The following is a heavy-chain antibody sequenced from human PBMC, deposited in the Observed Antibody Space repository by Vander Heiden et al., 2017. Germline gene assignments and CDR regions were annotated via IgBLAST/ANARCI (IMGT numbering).Heavy chain of an antibody. CDR2: TSTSGNTI. D-gene: IGHD6-19*01. Sequence: QVQLVESGGGLVKPGGSLRLSCEASGFTFRDYFMSWIRQAPGKGLEWISFTSTSGNTIFYADSVKDRFTISRNNVNNLLFLQMNSLRAEDTAVYYCARVLPVAGTSRYFQHWGQGTLVTVSS. V-gene: IGHV3-11*01. CDR1: GFTFRDYF. CDR3: ARVLPVAGTSRYFQH. J-gene: IGHJ1*01.